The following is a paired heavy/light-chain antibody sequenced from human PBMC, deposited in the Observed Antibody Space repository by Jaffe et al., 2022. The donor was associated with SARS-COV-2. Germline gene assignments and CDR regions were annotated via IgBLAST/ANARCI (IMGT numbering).Light chain of an antibody. CDR1: SSNIGSNT. CDR3: AAWDDSLNAVV. Sequence: QSVLTQPPSASGTPGQRVTVSCSGSSSNIGSNTVNWYQQVPGTAPTLLIYSNNQRPSGVRDRFSGSKSGTSASLAISGLQSEDEADYYCAAWDDSLNAVVFGGGTKLTVL. CDR2: SNN. J-gene: IGLJ2*01. V-gene: IGLV1-44*01.
Heavy chain of an antibody. CDR2: IYYSGTTNYNP. CDR3: ARVYSGSSINP. Sequence: QVQLQESGPGLVKPSETLSLTCTVSGASISSYYWSWIRQPPGKGLEWIGYIYYSGTTNYNPNYNPSLKSRVTISVDTSKNQFSLKMTSVTAADTAIYYCARVYSGSSINPWGQGTLVTVSS. D-gene: IGHD1-26*01. CDR1: GASISSYY. V-gene: IGHV4-59*01. J-gene: IGHJ5*02.